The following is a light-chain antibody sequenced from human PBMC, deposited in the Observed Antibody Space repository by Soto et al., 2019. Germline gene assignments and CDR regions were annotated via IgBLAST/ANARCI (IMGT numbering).Light chain of an antibody. J-gene: IGLJ1*01. V-gene: IGLV2-23*01. Sequence: QSVLTQPASVSGSPGQSITISCTGTSSDVGIYNLVSWYQQHPGKAPKLMIYEGSKRPSGVSNRFSGSKSGNTASLTISGLQAEDEADYYCCSYAGSRYVFGTGTKVTVL. CDR2: EGS. CDR3: CSYAGSRYV. CDR1: SSDVGIYNL.